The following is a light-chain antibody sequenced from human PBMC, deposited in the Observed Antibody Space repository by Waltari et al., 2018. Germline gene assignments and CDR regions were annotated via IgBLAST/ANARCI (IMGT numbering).Light chain of an antibody. CDR2: CAS. Sequence: DIVMTQSPDSLAVSLGERATINCKSSQSVLYSSNNKNYLAWYQQKPGQPPKLFIYCASPRESGVPDRFSGSGSGTDFTLTISSLQAEDVAVYYCQQYYTTPPTFGQGTRLEIK. J-gene: IGKJ5*01. V-gene: IGKV4-1*01. CDR1: QSVLYSSNNKNY. CDR3: QQYYTTPPT.